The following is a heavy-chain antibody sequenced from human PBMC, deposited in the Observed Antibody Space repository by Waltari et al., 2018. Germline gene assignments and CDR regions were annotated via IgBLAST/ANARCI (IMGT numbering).Heavy chain of an antibody. V-gene: IGHV3-48*01. J-gene: IGHJ4*02. CDR1: GFPFSSYS. CDR3: ARDRVGGAVAGKVDY. D-gene: IGHD6-19*01. Sequence: EVQLVESGGGLVQPGGSLRLSCAASGFPFSSYSMNWVRQAPGKGLGGVSYISSSSSTIYYADSVKGRFTISRDNAKNSLYLQMNSLRAEDTAVYYCARDRVGGAVAGKVDYWGQG. CDR2: ISSSSSTI.